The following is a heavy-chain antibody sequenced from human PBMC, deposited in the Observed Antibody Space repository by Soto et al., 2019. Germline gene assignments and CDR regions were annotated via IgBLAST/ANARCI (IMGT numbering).Heavy chain of an antibody. Sequence: EVQLVESGGGLVQPGGSLRLSCAASGFTFNAYWMTWVRQAPGKGLEWVPNINRDGTEKNYVDSVKGRFTVSRDNAKNSLHLQMYSLRAEDTAVYYCVRDRTEYGSYGSSYYDVFDIWGQGTKVTVSS. CDR1: GFTFNAYW. V-gene: IGHV3-7*05. CDR3: VRDRTEYGSYGSSYYDVFDI. D-gene: IGHD6-6*01. CDR2: INRDGTEK. J-gene: IGHJ3*02.